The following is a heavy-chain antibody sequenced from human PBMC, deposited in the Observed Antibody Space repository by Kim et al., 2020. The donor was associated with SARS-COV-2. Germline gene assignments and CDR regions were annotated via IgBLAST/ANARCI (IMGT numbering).Heavy chain of an antibody. V-gene: IGHV1-18*01. CDR3: ARVIDSSGLYYFDY. Sequence: AQKLQGRVTMTTDTSTSTAYMELRSLGSDDTAVYYCARVIDSSGLYYFDYWGQGTLVTVSS. D-gene: IGHD3-22*01. J-gene: IGHJ4*02.